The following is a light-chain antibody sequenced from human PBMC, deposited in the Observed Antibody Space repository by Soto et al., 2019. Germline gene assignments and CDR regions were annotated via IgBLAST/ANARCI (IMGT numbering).Light chain of an antibody. CDR3: PQYNNWPWT. Sequence: EIVMTQSPATLSVSPGERATLSCRASQSVSSKLAWYQQKPGQAPRLLIYGASTRATGIPARFSGSGSGTEFTLTISSLQSEDFAVYYCPQYNNWPWTFGQGTKVEIQ. J-gene: IGKJ1*01. CDR2: GAS. CDR1: QSVSSK. V-gene: IGKV3-15*01.